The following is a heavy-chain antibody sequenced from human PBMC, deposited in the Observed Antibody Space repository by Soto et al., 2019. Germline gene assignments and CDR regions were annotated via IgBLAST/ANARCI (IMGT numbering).Heavy chain of an antibody. Sequence: QLVESGGGLIQPGGSLRLSCTASGFTVRSNYMSWVRQAPGKGLEWVSVIYSGSSTYYGDSVKGRFTISTDNSKNTLYLQMNSLRAEDTAVYYCARDYYGDYTHWGQGTLVTVSS. J-gene: IGHJ4*02. CDR3: ARDYYGDYTH. CDR2: IYSGSST. V-gene: IGHV3-53*01. D-gene: IGHD4-17*01. CDR1: GFTVRSNY.